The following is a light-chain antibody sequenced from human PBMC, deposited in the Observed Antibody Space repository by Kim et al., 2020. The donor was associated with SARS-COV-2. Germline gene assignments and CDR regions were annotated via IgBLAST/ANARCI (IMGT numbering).Light chain of an antibody. CDR2: RDS. Sequence: SVALGQTGRITCGGNNIGSKNVDWYQQKPGQAPVLVIYRDSDRPSGIPERFSGSNSGNTATLTISRAQAGDEADYYCQVWDSSTVVFGGGTQLTVL. V-gene: IGLV3-9*01. CDR3: QVWDSSTVV. CDR1: NIGSKN. J-gene: IGLJ2*01.